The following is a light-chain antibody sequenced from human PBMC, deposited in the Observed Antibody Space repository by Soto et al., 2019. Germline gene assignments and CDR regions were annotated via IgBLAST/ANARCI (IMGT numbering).Light chain of an antibody. CDR2: GAS. V-gene: IGKV1-39*01. Sequence: IPMTQSPSSLSASVGDSVTVTCRASQSINIYLNWYQQKPGKAPTLLIYGASGLQSGVPSRFTGGGSRTDFTLTISSLQPEDFATYYCQQSYRSPYTFGQGTKLEIK. CDR1: QSINIY. CDR3: QQSYRSPYT. J-gene: IGKJ2*01.